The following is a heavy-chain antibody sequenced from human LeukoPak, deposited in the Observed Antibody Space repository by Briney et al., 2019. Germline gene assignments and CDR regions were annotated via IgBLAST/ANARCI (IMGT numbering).Heavy chain of an antibody. D-gene: IGHD3-22*01. CDR2: ISGSGGST. CDR3: AKDLMYYYDSSGFVNDY. V-gene: IGHV3-23*01. Sequence: GGTLRLSCAASGFPFSSYGMSWVRQAPGKGLEWVSAISGSGGSTYYADYVKGRFTISRDNSKNTLYLQMNSLRAEDTALYYCAKDLMYYYDSSGFVNDYWGQGILVTVSS. CDR1: GFPFSSYG. J-gene: IGHJ4*02.